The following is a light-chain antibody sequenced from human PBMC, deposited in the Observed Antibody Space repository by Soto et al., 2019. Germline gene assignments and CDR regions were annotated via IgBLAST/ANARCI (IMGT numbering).Light chain of an antibody. CDR3: NSYESTSARL. CDR2: EVT. J-gene: IGLJ3*02. V-gene: IGLV2-14*01. Sequence: QSALTQPASVSGSPGQSITISCTGTSSDVGAFNYVSWYQQHPGKTPKLIIYEVTNRPSGVSNRFSGSKSGNTASLTISGLQAEDEADYYCNSYESTSARLFGGGTKVTVL. CDR1: SSDVGAFNY.